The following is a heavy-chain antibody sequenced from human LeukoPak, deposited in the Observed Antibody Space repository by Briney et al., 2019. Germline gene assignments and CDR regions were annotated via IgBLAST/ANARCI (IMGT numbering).Heavy chain of an antibody. V-gene: IGHV4-61*02. CDR3: ARDRGHSYDY. D-gene: IGHD5-18*01. Sequence: SQTLSLTSTLSGGSIIIGSYYWTWIRQPAGKGLEWIGRIYTSGSTNYNPSLKSRVTISLDTSKNQFSLKLSSVTAADTAVFYCARDRGHSYDYWGQGTLVTVSS. CDR1: GGSIIIGSYY. J-gene: IGHJ4*02. CDR2: IYTSGST.